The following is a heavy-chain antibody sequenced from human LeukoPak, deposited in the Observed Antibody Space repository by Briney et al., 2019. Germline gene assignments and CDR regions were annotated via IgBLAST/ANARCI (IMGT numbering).Heavy chain of an antibody. J-gene: IGHJ4*02. CDR3: ARGFYDYVWGSYRFYYFDY. V-gene: IGHV4-38-2*01. CDR2: IYHSGST. CDR1: GYSISCGYY. Sequence: SETLSLTCAVSGYSISCGYYWGWIRQPPGKGLEWIGSIYHSGSTYYNPSLKSRVTISVDTSKNQFSLKLSSVTAADTAVYYCARGFYDYVWGSYRFYYFDYWGQGTLVTVSS. D-gene: IGHD3-16*02.